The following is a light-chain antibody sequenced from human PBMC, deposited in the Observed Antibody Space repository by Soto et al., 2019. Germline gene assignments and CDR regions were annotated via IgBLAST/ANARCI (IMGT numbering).Light chain of an antibody. Sequence: QSALTQPASVSGSPGQSITISCTGTSSDVGGYNYVSWYQQHPGKAPKLMIYDVSNRPLGVSNRFSCAKSGNTASLTISGLQAEDEGDDYCSSYTSSSTLYVFGTGTKLTVL. CDR1: SSDVGGYNY. CDR3: SSYTSSSTLYV. J-gene: IGLJ1*01. V-gene: IGLV2-14*01. CDR2: DVS.